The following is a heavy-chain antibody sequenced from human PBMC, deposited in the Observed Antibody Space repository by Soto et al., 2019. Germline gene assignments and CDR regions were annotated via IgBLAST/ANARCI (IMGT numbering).Heavy chain of an antibody. V-gene: IGHV4-59*01. Sequence: TSETLSLTCTVSGGSISSYYWSWIRQPPGKGLEWIGYIYYSGSTNYNPSLKSRVTISVDTSKNQFSLKLSSVTAADTAVYYCARGGYYDSSGYYSDYWGQGTLVTVSS. CDR3: ARGGYYDSSGYYSDY. J-gene: IGHJ4*02. CDR1: GGSISSYY. D-gene: IGHD3-22*01. CDR2: IYYSGST.